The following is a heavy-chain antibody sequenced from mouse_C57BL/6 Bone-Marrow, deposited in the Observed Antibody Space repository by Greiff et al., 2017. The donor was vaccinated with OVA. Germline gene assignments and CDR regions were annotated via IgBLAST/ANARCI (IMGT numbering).Heavy chain of an antibody. D-gene: IGHD1-1*01. Sequence: VQLQQSGPVLVKPGASVKMSCKASGYTFTDYYMNWVKQSHGKSLEWIGVINPYNGGTSYNQKFKGKATLTVDKSSSTAYMELNSLTSEDSAVYYCARGLLRNWFADWGQGTLVTVSA. CDR1: GYTFTDYY. V-gene: IGHV1-19*01. CDR2: INPYNGGT. CDR3: ARGLLRNWFAD. J-gene: IGHJ3*01.